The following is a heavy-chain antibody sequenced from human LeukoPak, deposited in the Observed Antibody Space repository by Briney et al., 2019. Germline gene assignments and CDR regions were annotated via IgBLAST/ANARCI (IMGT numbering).Heavy chain of an antibody. CDR3: ARAMPNDNWFGP. D-gene: IGHD2-2*01. Sequence: GGSLRLSCAGSGFTFSTYWMHWVRQAAGKGLVWVSRINGDGSNTTYADSVKGRFTISRDNAKNTLYLQMNSLRAEDTAVYYCARAMPNDNWFGPWGQGSLVTVSS. CDR1: GFTFSTYW. J-gene: IGHJ5*02. CDR2: INGDGSNT. V-gene: IGHV3-74*03.